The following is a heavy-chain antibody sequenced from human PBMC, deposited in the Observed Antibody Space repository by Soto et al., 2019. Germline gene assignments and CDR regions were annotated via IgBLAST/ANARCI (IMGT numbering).Heavy chain of an antibody. D-gene: IGHD1-26*01. Sequence: SESLSCTGSISSWSIISSNWSRRVGQPPSKRMEWNGEIYHTGTTNYNPSLKSLINISVDKSKNQFSPKLTTVTAAETPPYNYARIKEVGNYWRPGSLVRVTS. J-gene: IGHJ4*02. CDR3: ARIKEVGNY. CDR2: IYHTGTT. V-gene: IGHV4-4*02. CDR1: SWSIISSNW.